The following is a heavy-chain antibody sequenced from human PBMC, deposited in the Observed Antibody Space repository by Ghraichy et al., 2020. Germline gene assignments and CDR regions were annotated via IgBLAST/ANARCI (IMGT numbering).Heavy chain of an antibody. J-gene: IGHJ6*03. Sequence: GGSLRLSCAASGFTFSSYSMNWVRQAPGKGLEWVSSISSSSSYIYYADSMKGRFTISRDNAKNSLYLQMNSLRAGDTAVYYCARMPFYYSYYMDVWGKGTTVTVSS. CDR2: ISSSSSYI. D-gene: IGHD2-2*01. V-gene: IGHV3-21*01. CDR3: ARMPFYYSYYMDV. CDR1: GFTFSSYS.